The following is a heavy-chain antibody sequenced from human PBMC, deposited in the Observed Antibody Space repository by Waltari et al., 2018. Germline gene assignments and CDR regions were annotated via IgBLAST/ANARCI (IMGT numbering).Heavy chain of an antibody. V-gene: IGHV4-34*01. CDR3: ARSVVVPAALYYFDY. CDR2: IHHSGST. D-gene: IGHD2-2*01. J-gene: IGHJ4*02. CDR1: GGSFSGYY. Sequence: QVQLQQWGAGLLKPSETLSLTCAVYGGSFSGYYWSWIRQPPGKGREWIGEIHHSGSTNSNPSLKSRVTIAVDTSKNQFSLKLSSVTAADTAVYYCARSVVVPAALYYFDYWGQGTLVTVSS.